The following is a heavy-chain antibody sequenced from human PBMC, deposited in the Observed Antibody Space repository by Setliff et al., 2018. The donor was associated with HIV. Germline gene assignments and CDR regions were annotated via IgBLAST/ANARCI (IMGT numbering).Heavy chain of an antibody. Sequence: GGSLRLSCAASGFTFRSYEMNWVRQAPGTGLKWVSYISSSGNIIYYADSVEGRFTISRDNSKNTLYLQMNSLRAADTDIYHCAKDSDSDWELEYFQNWGQGTLVTVSS. V-gene: IGHV3-48*03. D-gene: IGHD6-19*01. CDR1: GFTFRSYE. CDR3: AKDSDSDWELEYFQN. J-gene: IGHJ1*01. CDR2: ISSSGNII.